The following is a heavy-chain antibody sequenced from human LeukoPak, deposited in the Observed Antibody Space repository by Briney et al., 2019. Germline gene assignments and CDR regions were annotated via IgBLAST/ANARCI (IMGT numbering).Heavy chain of an antibody. CDR1: GFTFSNYV. D-gene: IGHD3-9*01. J-gene: IGHJ4*02. Sequence: NPGGSLRLSCAASGFTFSNYVMSWVRQAPGKGLEWVSYINHNGEMIFYPDFVKGRFTISRDNAKNSLYLQMNSLRDEDTAVYYCARDNDWAFHYWGQGTLVTVSP. CDR3: ARDNDWAFHY. V-gene: IGHV3-48*02. CDR2: INHNGEMI.